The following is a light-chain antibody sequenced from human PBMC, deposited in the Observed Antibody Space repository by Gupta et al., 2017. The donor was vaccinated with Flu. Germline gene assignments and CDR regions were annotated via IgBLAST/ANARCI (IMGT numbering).Light chain of an antibody. V-gene: IGLV2-8*01. CDR3: SPDAGTNIFDV. J-gene: IGLJ1*01. CDR2: AVT. Sequence: VLWQQQHPGKAPKLMIYAVTKRPSGVPVRFSGSKSGNTSSRTASGLQAEGEADPYCSPDAGTNIFDVFGTGTKLT.